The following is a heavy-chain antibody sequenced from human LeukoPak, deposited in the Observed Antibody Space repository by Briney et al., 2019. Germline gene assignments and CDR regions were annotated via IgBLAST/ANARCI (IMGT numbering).Heavy chain of an antibody. CDR3: AKGLDIVVVVAANDGMDV. J-gene: IGHJ6*02. CDR1: GFTFSSNW. CDR2: IKPDGSEK. V-gene: IGHV3-7*03. D-gene: IGHD2-15*01. Sequence: GGSLRLSCAASGFTFSSNWMSWVRQAPGKGLEWVANIKPDGSEKHFVDSVNGRFTISRDNSKNTLYLQMNSLRAEDTAVYYCAKGLDIVVVVAANDGMDVWGQGTTVTVSS.